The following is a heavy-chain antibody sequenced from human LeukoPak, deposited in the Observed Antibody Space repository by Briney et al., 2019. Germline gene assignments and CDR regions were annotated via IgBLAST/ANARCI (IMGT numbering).Heavy chain of an antibody. CDR3: AKSYSGSYYVIDY. CDR2: ISYDGSNK. CDR1: GFTFSGYA. V-gene: IGHV3-30-3*02. Sequence: PGRSLRLSCAASGFTFSGYAIHWVRQAPGKGLEWVALISYDGSNKYYADSVKGRFTISRDSSKNTLYLQMNSLRTEDTAVYYCAKSYSGSYYVIDYWGQGTLVTVSS. J-gene: IGHJ4*02. D-gene: IGHD1-26*01.